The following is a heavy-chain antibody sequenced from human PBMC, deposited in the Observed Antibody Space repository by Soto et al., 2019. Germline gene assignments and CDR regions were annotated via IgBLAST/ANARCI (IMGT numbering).Heavy chain of an antibody. Sequence: SETLSLTCTVSGGSISSYYWDWIRQPPGKGLEWVGHVFYTGNTYYNPSLKSRVTISVDTSKNQFSLKVTAADTAVYYCARVRSSWYYFDYWGQGILVTVSS. D-gene: IGHD6-19*01. CDR1: GGSISSYY. V-gene: IGHV4-59*04. J-gene: IGHJ4*02. CDR2: VFYTGNT. CDR3: ARVRSSWYYFDY.